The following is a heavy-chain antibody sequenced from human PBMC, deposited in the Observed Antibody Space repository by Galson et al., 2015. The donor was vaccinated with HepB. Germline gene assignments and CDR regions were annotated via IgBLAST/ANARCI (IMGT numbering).Heavy chain of an antibody. CDR2: IGSNGGGT. CDR1: GFIFSNYA. V-gene: IGHV3-64D*06. CDR3: VKAMVRGAIGLLNAFDL. J-gene: IGHJ3*01. D-gene: IGHD3-10*01. Sequence: SLRLSCAASGFIFSNYAMNWVRQAPGKGLEFVSVIGSNGGGTYYADSVKDRFIISRDNSKNTLYLHMSSLRAEDTAVYYCVKAMVRGAIGLLNAFDLWGQGTMVTVSS.